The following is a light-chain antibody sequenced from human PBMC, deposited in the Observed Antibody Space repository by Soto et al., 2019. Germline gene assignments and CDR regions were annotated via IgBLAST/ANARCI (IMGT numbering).Light chain of an antibody. CDR3: QQFIDGWT. V-gene: IGKV1-5*01. CDR2: DAS. CDR1: QTISSW. Sequence: DIQMTQSPSTLSGSVGDRVTITCRASQTISSWLAWYQQMPGKAPNLLIYDASTLESGVPSRFRGSGSETEFTLTISGLQPDDFATYYCQQFIDGWTFGQGTKVEIK. J-gene: IGKJ1*01.